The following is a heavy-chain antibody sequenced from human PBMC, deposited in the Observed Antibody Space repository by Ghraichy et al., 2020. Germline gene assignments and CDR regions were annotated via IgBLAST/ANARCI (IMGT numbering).Heavy chain of an antibody. CDR1: GASVSSRYHY. Sequence: SETLSLTCTVSGASVSSRYHYWAWIRQSPGKGLEWIGYLNYGGGTDYNPSVKSRATISLDTSKNLFYLTLNSVTAAETAVYFCARDYYNSPMSMDVWGQGTTATVSS. CDR2: LNYGGGT. J-gene: IGHJ6*02. D-gene: IGHD3-22*01. CDR3: ARDYYNSPMSMDV. V-gene: IGHV4-61*01.